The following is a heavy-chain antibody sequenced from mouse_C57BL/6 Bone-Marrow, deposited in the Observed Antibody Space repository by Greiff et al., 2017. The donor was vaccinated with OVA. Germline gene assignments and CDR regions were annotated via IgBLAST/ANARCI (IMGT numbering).Heavy chain of an antibody. CDR2: ISNGGGST. J-gene: IGHJ4*01. Sequence: EVKVVESGGGLVQPGGSLKLSCAASGFTFSDYYMYWVRQTPEKRLEWVAYISNGGGSTYYPDTVKGRFTISRDNAKNTLYLQMSRLKSEDTAMYYCARRSNYDAMDYWGQGTSVTVSS. V-gene: IGHV5-12*01. D-gene: IGHD2-5*01. CDR3: ARRSNYDAMDY. CDR1: GFTFSDYY.